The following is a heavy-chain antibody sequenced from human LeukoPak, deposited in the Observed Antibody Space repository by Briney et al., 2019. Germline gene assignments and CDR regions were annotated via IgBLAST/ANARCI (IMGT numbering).Heavy chain of an antibody. D-gene: IGHD3-22*01. CDR1: GYTFTGYY. J-gene: IGHJ4*02. V-gene: IGHV1-2*02. Sequence: ASVKVSCKASGYTFTGYYMHWVRQAPGQGLEWMGWINPNTGGTNYAQNFQGRVTMTRDTSISTAYMELSRLRSDDTAVYYCARVKNYYDSSGYYDYWGQGTLVTVSS. CDR3: ARVKNYYDSSGYYDY. CDR2: INPNTGGT.